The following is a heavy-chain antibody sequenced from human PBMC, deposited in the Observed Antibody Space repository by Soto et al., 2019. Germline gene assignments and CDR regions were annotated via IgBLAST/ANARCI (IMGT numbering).Heavy chain of an antibody. V-gene: IGHV3-7*05. CDR2: IKQDGSEK. Sequence: GGSLRLSCAASGFTFSSYWMSWVRQAPGKGLEWVANIKQDGSEKYYGDSVKGRFTIARENAKNSLYLQMNSLRAEDTAVYYCARSQGTMVRGVITYYYYGMDVWGQGTTVTVSS. J-gene: IGHJ6*02. CDR3: ARSQGTMVRGVITYYYYGMDV. D-gene: IGHD3-10*01. CDR1: GFTFSSYW.